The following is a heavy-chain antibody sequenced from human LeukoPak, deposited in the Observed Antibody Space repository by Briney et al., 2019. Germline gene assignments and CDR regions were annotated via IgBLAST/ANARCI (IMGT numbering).Heavy chain of an antibody. V-gene: IGHV4-39*01. J-gene: IGHJ4*02. D-gene: IGHD3-9*01. CDR2: IFYGGTT. Sequence: PSETLSLTCTVSGDSSGITGYYCGWIRQPPGKGLEWIGSIFYGGTTFSNPSLTGRVTLSVDRSRNQISLNLTSVTAADTAVYYCARRRPTSRYFDLSFEHWGQGNLVTVSS. CDR1: GDSSGITGYY. CDR3: ARRRPTSRYFDLSFEH.